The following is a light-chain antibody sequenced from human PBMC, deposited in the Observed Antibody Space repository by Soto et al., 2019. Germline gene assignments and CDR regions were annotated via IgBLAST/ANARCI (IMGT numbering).Light chain of an antibody. V-gene: IGLV2-11*01. J-gene: IGLJ1*01. CDR3: CSNVGSYTYV. CDR1: SSDVGGHNF. CDR2: DVT. Sequence: QSALTQPRSVSGSPGQSVTISCTGTSSDVGGHNFVSWYQQHPGKAPQLMIYDVTKRPSGVPDRFSGSKSGNTASLTISGLQAEDEADYYCCSNVGSYTYVFGTGTKVTVL.